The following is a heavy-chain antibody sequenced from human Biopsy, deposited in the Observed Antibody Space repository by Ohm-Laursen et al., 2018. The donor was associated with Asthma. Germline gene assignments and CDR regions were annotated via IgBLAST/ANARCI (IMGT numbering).Heavy chain of an antibody. D-gene: IGHD4-11*01. CDR3: ARVKDNYNFDY. J-gene: IGHJ4*02. CDR2: IYHSGST. CDR1: GGSISSGGYS. V-gene: IGHV4-30-2*01. Sequence: TLSLTCAVSGGSISSGGYSWSWIRQPPGKGLEWIGYIYHSGSTYYNPSLKSRVTISVDRSKNQFSLKLSSVTAADTAVYYCARVKDNYNFDYWGQGTLVTVSS.